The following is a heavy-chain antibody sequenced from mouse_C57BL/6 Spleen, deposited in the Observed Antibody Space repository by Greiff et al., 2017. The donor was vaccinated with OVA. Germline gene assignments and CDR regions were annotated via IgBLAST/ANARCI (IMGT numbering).Heavy chain of an antibody. CDR2: IYPGDGDT. D-gene: IGHD2-2*01. CDR1: GYAFSSSW. V-gene: IGHV1-82*01. CDR3: ARALIYYGYDGGFDY. Sequence: QVQLKQSGPELVKPGASVKISCKASGYAFSSSWMNWVKQRPGKGLEWIGRIYPGDGDTNYNGKFKGKATLTADKSSSTAYMQLSSLTSEDSAVYFCARALIYYGYDGGFDYWGQGTTLTVSS. J-gene: IGHJ2*01.